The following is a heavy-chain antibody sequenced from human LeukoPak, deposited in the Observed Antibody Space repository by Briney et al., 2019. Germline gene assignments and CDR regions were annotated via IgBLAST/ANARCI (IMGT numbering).Heavy chain of an antibody. J-gene: IGHJ4*02. D-gene: IGHD6-13*01. CDR2: IRHDGSNK. CDR3: AKVSAAAGSYYHFDY. Sequence: GGSLRLSCAASEFTFSSYAMHWVRQAPGKGLEWVAFIRHDGSNKYYADSVKGRFTISRDNSKNTLYLQMNSLRPEDTAVYYCAKVSAAAGSYYHFDYWGQGTPVTVSS. V-gene: IGHV3-30*02. CDR1: EFTFSSYA.